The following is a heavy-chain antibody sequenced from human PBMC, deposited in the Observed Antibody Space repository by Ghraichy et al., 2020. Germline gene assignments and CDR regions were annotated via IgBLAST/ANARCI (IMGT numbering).Heavy chain of an antibody. CDR3: ARMILEPSQYYYDGMDV. CDR2: IDWDDDK. D-gene: IGHD1-1*01. Sequence: SGPTLVKPTQTLTLTCTFSGFSLSTSGMCVSWIRQPPGKALEWLALIDWDDDKYYSTSLKTRLTISKDTSKNQVVLTMTNMDPVDTATYYCARMILEPSQYYYDGMDVWGQGTTVTVSS. CDR1: GFSLSTSGMC. J-gene: IGHJ6*02. V-gene: IGHV2-70*01.